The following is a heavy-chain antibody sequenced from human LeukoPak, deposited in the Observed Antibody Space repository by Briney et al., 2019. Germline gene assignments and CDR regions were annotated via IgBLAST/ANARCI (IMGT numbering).Heavy chain of an antibody. CDR1: GFIFDDYA. CDR3: AKNWGSFSWFFDL. D-gene: IGHD7-27*01. Sequence: PGRSLRLSCAASGFIFDDYAMHWVRQAPGKGLEWVSGISWNSGSIGYADSVKGRFTISRDNAKNSLYLQMNSLRAEDTALYHCAKNWGSFSWFFDLWGRGTPVTVSS. V-gene: IGHV3-9*01. CDR2: ISWNSGSI. J-gene: IGHJ2*01.